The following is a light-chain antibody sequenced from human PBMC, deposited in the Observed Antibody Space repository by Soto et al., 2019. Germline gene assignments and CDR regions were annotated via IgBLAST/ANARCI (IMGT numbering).Light chain of an antibody. Sequence: EIVFTQSPGTLSLFPGERATLSCRATQSVNSDYLAWYQQKPVQAPRLLIYIASRRATGIPDRFSSSGSGTDFTLTIGRLEPEDFAVYYCQQYGTSPWTFGQGTKVEIK. J-gene: IGKJ1*01. CDR3: QQYGTSPWT. CDR1: QSVNSDY. CDR2: IAS. V-gene: IGKV3-20*01.